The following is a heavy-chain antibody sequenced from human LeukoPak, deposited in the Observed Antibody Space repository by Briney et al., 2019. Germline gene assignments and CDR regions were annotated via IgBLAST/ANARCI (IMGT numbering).Heavy chain of an antibody. CDR1: GYTFTSYA. Sequence: GASVKVSCKASGYTFTSYAMNWVRQAPGQGLEWMGWINTNTGNPTYAQGFTGRFVFSLDTSVSTAYLQISSLKAEDTAVYYCARDGDIVVVENYYGMDVWGQGTTVTVSS. V-gene: IGHV7-4-1*02. CDR2: INTNTGNP. D-gene: IGHD2-15*01. J-gene: IGHJ6*02. CDR3: ARDGDIVVVENYYGMDV.